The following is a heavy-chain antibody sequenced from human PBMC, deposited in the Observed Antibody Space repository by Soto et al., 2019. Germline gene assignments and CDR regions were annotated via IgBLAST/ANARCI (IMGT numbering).Heavy chain of an antibody. D-gene: IGHD3-9*01. J-gene: IGHJ4*02. Sequence: QVQLVESGGGLVKPGGSLRLSCAASGFTLSDYYMTWIRQAPGKGLEWVSDISISGTTIHYADSVSGRFTISRDNAKNSLWRQMNTLRAEDTAVYYCARGRGDGYYNFWGQGTLVTVSS. CDR2: ISISGTTI. CDR1: GFTLSDYY. V-gene: IGHV3-11*01. CDR3: ARGRGDGYYNF.